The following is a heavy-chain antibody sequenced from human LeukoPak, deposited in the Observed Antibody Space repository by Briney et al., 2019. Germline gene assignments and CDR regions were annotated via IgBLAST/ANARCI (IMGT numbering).Heavy chain of an antibody. CDR2: ISAKKGNT. D-gene: IGHD3-10*01. CDR3: AARSGELPYYVDY. CDR1: GYTFTNYG. Sequence: ASVRVSCKASGYTFTNYGISWVRQAPGQGLEWMGWISAKKGNTNYAQKLQGRVTMTTDTSTSTAYMELRSLRSDDTAVYYCAARSGELPYYVDYWGQGTLVTVSS. V-gene: IGHV1-18*01. J-gene: IGHJ4*02.